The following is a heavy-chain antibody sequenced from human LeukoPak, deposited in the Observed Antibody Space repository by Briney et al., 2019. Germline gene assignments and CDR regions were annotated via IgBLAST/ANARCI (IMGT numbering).Heavy chain of an antibody. CDR1: GFPFSSCW. D-gene: IGHD2-2*01. Sequence: GGSLRLSCAASGFPFSSCWMHWVRQAPGKGLVWVSRMNSDGSTTNYADSVKGRFTISRDNAKNTLYLQMNSLRGEDTAVYYCARAGQYSTNNWFDPWGQGTLVTVSS. CDR2: MNSDGSTT. V-gene: IGHV3-74*01. CDR3: ARAGQYSTNNWFDP. J-gene: IGHJ5*02.